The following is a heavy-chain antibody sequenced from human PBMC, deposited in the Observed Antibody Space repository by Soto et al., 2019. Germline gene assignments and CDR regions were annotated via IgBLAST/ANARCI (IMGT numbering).Heavy chain of an antibody. CDR2: IGADNSDT. CDR3: ARDWRGAEGFDP. J-gene: IGHJ5*02. D-gene: IGHD3-3*01. Sequence: QVQLVQSGPEVKKPGGSVKVSCKASGYTFPTYGFSWVRQAPGQGLEWVGWIGADNSDTTYAQKFQGRVTMTIDTTTTTSYVELRSLTTDDTAVYFCARDWRGAEGFDPWGQGTLVTVSS. V-gene: IGHV1-18*04. CDR1: GYTFPTYG.